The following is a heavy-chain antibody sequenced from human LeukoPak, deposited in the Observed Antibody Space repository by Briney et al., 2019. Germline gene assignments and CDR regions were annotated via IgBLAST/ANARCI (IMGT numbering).Heavy chain of an antibody. CDR3: ARDRGYSYGLDY. Sequence: ASVKVSCKASGYTFTSYGISWVRQAPGQGLEWMGWISAYNGNTDHAQKFQGRVTMTTDTSTSTAYMDLGSLRSDDTAVYYCARDRGYSYGLDYWGQGTLVTVSS. V-gene: IGHV1-18*01. J-gene: IGHJ4*02. CDR2: ISAYNGNT. D-gene: IGHD5-18*01. CDR1: GYTFTSYG.